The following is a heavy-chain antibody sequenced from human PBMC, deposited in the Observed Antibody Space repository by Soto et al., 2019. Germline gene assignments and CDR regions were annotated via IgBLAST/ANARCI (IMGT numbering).Heavy chain of an antibody. Sequence: GGSLRLSCAASGFTFSSYAMHWVRQAPGKGLEWVAVISYDGSNKYYADSVKGRFTISRDNSKNTLYLQMNSLRAEDTAVYYCARSNGFEYYFDYWGQGTLVTVSS. J-gene: IGHJ4*02. V-gene: IGHV3-30-3*01. CDR2: ISYDGSNK. CDR1: GFTFSSYA. D-gene: IGHD3-9*01. CDR3: ARSNGFEYYFDY.